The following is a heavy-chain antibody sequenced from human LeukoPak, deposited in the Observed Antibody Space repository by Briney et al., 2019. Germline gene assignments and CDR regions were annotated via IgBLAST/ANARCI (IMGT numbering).Heavy chain of an antibody. CDR2: ISAYNGNT. CDR1: GYTFTSYG. J-gene: IGHJ4*02. Sequence: VASVKVSCKASGYTFTSYGISWVRQAPGQGLEWMGWISAYNGNTNYAQKLQGRVTMTTDTSTSTAYMELRSLRSDDTAVYYCARDQPGGVYYDSSGLAYWGQGTLVTVSS. D-gene: IGHD3-22*01. CDR3: ARDQPGGVYYDSSGLAY. V-gene: IGHV1-18*01.